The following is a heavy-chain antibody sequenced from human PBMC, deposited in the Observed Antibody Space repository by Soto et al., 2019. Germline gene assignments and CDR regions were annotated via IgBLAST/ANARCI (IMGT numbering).Heavy chain of an antibody. CDR2: ISYDGSNK. J-gene: IGHJ4*02. Sequence: PGGSLRLSCAASGFTFSSYAMHWVRQAPGKGLEWVAVISYDGSNKYYADSVKGRFTISRDNSKNTLYLQMNSLRAEDTAVYYCARVKRGYSSGWTQSFDYWGQGTMVTVYS. V-gene: IGHV3-30-3*01. CDR3: ARVKRGYSSGWTQSFDY. CDR1: GFTFSSYA. D-gene: IGHD6-19*01.